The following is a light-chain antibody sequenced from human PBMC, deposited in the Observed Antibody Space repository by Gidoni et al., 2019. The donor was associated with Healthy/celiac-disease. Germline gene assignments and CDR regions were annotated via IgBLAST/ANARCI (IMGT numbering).Light chain of an antibody. CDR2: EGS. Sequence: QSALTQPASVSVSPGQSITISCTGTSSDVGRYNLVSWYQQHPGKAPKLMIYEGSKRPSGVSNRFSGSKSGNTASLTISGLQAEDEADYYCCSYAGSSTSVVFGGGTKLTVL. CDR3: CSYAGSSTSVV. CDR1: SSDVGRYNL. V-gene: IGLV2-23*01. J-gene: IGLJ2*01.